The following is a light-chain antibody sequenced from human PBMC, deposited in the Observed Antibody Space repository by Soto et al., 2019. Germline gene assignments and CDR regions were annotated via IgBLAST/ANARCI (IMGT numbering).Light chain of an antibody. CDR1: QSISRF. Sequence: DIQMTQSPSSLSASVGDRVTITCRTSQSISRFLNWYQQKPGKAPKLLMYGASSLQSGVPSRFSGSGSGTDFTLTISSLQPEDFATYYCQQTYSTPWTFGQGTKVEIK. CDR3: QQTYSTPWT. J-gene: IGKJ1*01. V-gene: IGKV1-39*01. CDR2: GAS.